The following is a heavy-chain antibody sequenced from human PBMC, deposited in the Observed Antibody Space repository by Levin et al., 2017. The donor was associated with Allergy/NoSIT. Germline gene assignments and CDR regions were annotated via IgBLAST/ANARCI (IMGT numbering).Heavy chain of an antibody. D-gene: IGHD3-16*02. CDR2: IRNKAHGGTT. CDR1: GFTFGDYA. V-gene: IGHV3-49*04. CDR3: ARGGPPNYDYNWGSYRDGYFDY. J-gene: IGHJ4*02. Sequence: PGGSLRLSCTGSGFTFGDYAMSWVRQAPGKGLEWVGFIRNKAHGGTTEYAASVKGRLTISRDDSKSIAYLQMNSLKTEDTAMYFCARGGPPNYDYNWGSYRDGYFDYWGQGTLVTVSS.